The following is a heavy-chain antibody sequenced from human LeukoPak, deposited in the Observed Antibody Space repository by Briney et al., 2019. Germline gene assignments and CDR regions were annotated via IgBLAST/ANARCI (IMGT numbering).Heavy chain of an antibody. Sequence: PSETLSLTCTVSGGSISSYYWSWIRQPAGEGLEWIGRIYTSGTTLHNPPLKSRVTMSVHTHKNQFSLTVSCVPAADTPVFYCARLSTVTTSFDYWGQGTLVTVSS. CDR3: ARLSTVTTSFDY. V-gene: IGHV4-4*07. J-gene: IGHJ4*02. D-gene: IGHD4-17*01. CDR2: IYTSGTT. CDR1: GGSISSYY.